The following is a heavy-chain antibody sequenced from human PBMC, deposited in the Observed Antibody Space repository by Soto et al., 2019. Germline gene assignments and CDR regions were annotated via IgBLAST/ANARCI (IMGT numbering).Heavy chain of an antibody. J-gene: IGHJ4*02. CDR1: GFTFSSYA. Sequence: GGSLRLSCAASGFTFSSYAMHWVRQAPGKGLEYVSAISSNGGSTYYANSVKGRFTISRDNSKNTLYLQMGSLRAEDMAVYYCARDYYYDSSGYYIHWGQGTLVTVSS. V-gene: IGHV3-64*01. CDR2: ISSNGGST. D-gene: IGHD3-22*01. CDR3: ARDYYYDSSGYYIH.